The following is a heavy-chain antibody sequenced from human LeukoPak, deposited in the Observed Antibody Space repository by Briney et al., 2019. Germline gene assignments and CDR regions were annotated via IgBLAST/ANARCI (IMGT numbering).Heavy chain of an antibody. V-gene: IGHV1-69*13. D-gene: IGHD4-23*01. Sequence: GASVKVSCKASGGTFSSYAISWVRQAPGQGLEWMGGIIPIFGTANYAQKFQGRVTITADESTSTAYMELSSLRSEDTAVYYCARDGTDYGGRYNWFDPWGQGTLVTVSS. CDR3: ARDGTDYGGRYNWFDP. CDR2: IIPIFGTA. CDR1: GGTFSSYA. J-gene: IGHJ5*02.